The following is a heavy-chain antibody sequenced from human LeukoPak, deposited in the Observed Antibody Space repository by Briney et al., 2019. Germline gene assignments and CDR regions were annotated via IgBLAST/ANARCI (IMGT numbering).Heavy chain of an antibody. D-gene: IGHD2-8*01. Sequence: PGGSLRLPCAATGFIFSDYAMNWVRQAPGKGLEWVAVVGGDDVTYYKDSVKGRFTISRDNSKNTLSLQMNSLRLEDTAAYYCAKDSWARNGIYDPFDIWGQGTMVTVSS. J-gene: IGHJ3*02. CDR1: GFIFSDYA. V-gene: IGHV3-23*01. CDR3: AKDSWARNGIYDPFDI. CDR2: VGGDDVT.